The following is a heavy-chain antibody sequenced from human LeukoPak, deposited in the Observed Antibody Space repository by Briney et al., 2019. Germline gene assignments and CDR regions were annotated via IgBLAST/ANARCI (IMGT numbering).Heavy chain of an antibody. Sequence: PSETLSLTCTVSGGSISSSSYYWGWIRQPPGMGLEWIGSIYYSGSTYYNPSLKSRVTISVDTSKNQFSLKLSSVTAADTAVYYCARDQRGIAAAGIGPDYWGQGTLVTVSS. CDR2: IYYSGST. V-gene: IGHV4-39*07. CDR3: ARDQRGIAAAGIGPDY. CDR1: GGSISSSSYY. D-gene: IGHD6-13*01. J-gene: IGHJ4*02.